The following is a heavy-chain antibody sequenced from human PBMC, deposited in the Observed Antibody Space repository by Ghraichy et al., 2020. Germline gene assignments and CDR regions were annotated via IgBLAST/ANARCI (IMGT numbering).Heavy chain of an antibody. J-gene: IGHJ4*02. CDR2: ISSSSSYI. Sequence: GGSLRLSCAASGFTFSSYSMNWVRQAPGKGLEWVSSISSSSSYIYYADSVKGRFTISRDNSKNTLYLQMNSLRAEDTAVYYCAEDPVTGYCSSTSCLSRFDARWYFDYWGQGTLVTVSS. CDR1: GFTFSSYS. CDR3: AEDPVTGYCSSTSCLSRFDARWYFDY. D-gene: IGHD2-2*01. V-gene: IGHV3-21*04.